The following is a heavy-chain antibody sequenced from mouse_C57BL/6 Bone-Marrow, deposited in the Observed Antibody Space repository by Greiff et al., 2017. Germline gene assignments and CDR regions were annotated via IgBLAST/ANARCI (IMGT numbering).Heavy chain of an antibody. CDR3: ARRWFAY. Sequence: EVQLVESGGGLVKPGGSLKLSCAASGFTFSSYAMSWVRQTPEKRLEWVATISDGGSYTYYPDNVKGRFTISRDNAKNNLYLQMSHLKSEDTAMYYCARRWFAYWGRGNLVTVSA. V-gene: IGHV5-4*03. J-gene: IGHJ3*01. CDR1: GFTFSSYA. CDR2: ISDGGSYT.